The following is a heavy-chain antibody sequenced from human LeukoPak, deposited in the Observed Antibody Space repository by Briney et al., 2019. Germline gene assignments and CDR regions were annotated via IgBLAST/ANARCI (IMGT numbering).Heavy chain of an antibody. CDR1: GFTFSSYS. CDR2: ISSSSSYI. J-gene: IGHJ6*02. Sequence: GGSLRLSCAASGFTFSSYSMNWVRQAPGKGLEWVSSISSSSSYIYYADSVKGRFTISRDNAKNSLYLQMNSLRAEDTAVYYCARDGIYDILTGYSFYGMDVWGQGTTVTVSS. D-gene: IGHD3-9*01. CDR3: ARDGIYDILTGYSFYGMDV. V-gene: IGHV3-21*01.